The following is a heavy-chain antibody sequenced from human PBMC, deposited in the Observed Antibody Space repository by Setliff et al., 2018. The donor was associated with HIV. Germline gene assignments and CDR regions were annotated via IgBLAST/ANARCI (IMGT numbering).Heavy chain of an antibody. J-gene: IGHJ5*02. CDR3: ARGGVGAALVWFDP. CDR2: IHSSGST. CDR1: GDSITTYY. Sequence: SETLSLTCIVSGDSITTYYWSWIRQSPAKGLEWIGYIHSSGSTKYNPSLKSRVAISVDTSKSQFSLRLNSVTAADTAVYYCARGGVGAALVWFDPWGQGTLVTVPS. V-gene: IGHV4-59*13. D-gene: IGHD1-26*01.